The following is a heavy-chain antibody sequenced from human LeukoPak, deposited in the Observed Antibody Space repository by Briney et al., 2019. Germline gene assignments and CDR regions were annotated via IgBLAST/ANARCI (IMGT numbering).Heavy chain of an antibody. J-gene: IGHJ4*02. CDR3: AKDAVRYFDWLLDYFDY. Sequence: GGSLRLSCAASGFTFSSYAMSWVRQAPGKGLEWVSAISGSGGSTYYADSVKGRFTISRDNSKNTLYLQMSSLRAEDTAVYYCAKDAVRYFDWLLDYFDYWGQGTLVTVSS. CDR2: ISGSGGST. V-gene: IGHV3-23*01. D-gene: IGHD3-9*01. CDR1: GFTFSSYA.